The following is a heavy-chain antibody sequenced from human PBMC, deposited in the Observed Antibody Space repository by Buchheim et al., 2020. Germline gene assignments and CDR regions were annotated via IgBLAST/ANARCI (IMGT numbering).Heavy chain of an antibody. D-gene: IGHD6-13*01. V-gene: IGHV3-30-3*01. CDR3: ARDAPGIAAAGTSVDY. Sequence: QVQLVESGGGVVQPGRSLRLSCAASGFTFSSYAMHWVRQAPGKGLEWVAVISYDGSNKYYADSVKGRFTISRDNSKTTLYLQMNSLRAEDTAVYYCARDAPGIAAAGTSVDYWGQGTL. CDR1: GFTFSSYA. J-gene: IGHJ4*02. CDR2: ISYDGSNK.